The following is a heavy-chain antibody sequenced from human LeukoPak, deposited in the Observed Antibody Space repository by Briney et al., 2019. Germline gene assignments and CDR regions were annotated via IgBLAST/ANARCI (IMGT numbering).Heavy chain of an antibody. CDR3: AKFLPTHIVVANYYFDY. J-gene: IGHJ4*02. V-gene: IGHV1-46*01. D-gene: IGHD2-21*01. CDR1: GYTFTSYY. Sequence: ASVKVSCKASGYTFTSYYMHWVRQAPGQGLEWMGIINPSGGSTSYAQKFQGRVTVTRDTSTSTVYMELSSLRSEDTAVYYCAKFLPTHIVVANYYFDYWGQGTLVTVSS. CDR2: INPSGGST.